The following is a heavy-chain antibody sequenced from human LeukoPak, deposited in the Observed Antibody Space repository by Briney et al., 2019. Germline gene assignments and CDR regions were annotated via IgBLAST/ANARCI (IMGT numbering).Heavy chain of an antibody. J-gene: IGHJ4*02. D-gene: IGHD6-19*01. Sequence: GGSLRLSCAASGFTFSDYYMSWIRQAPGEGLEWVSYISSSGSTIYYADSVKGRFTISRDNAKNSLYLQMNSLRAEDTAVYYCARVRIAVAEFDYWGQGTLVTVSS. CDR1: GFTFSDYY. V-gene: IGHV3-11*01. CDR2: ISSSGSTI. CDR3: ARVRIAVAEFDY.